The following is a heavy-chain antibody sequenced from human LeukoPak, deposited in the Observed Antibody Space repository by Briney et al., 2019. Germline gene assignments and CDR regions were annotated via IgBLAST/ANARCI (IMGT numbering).Heavy chain of an antibody. CDR3: ARSEGCSSTSCYNYSGMDV. V-gene: IGHV1-8*01. D-gene: IGHD2-2*02. J-gene: IGHJ6*02. CDR1: GYTFTSYD. Sequence: ASVKVSCKASGYTFTSYDINWVRQATGLGLEWMGWMNPNSGNTGYAQKFQGRVTMTRNTSISTAYMELSSLRSEDTAVYYCARSEGCSSTSCYNYSGMDVWGQGTTVTVSS. CDR2: MNPNSGNT.